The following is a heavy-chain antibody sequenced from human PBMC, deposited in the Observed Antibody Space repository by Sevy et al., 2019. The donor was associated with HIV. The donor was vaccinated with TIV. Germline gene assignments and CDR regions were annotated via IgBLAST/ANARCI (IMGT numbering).Heavy chain of an antibody. CDR3: TTNSKFRGLSELFDY. CDR1: GFTFSNAW. Sequence: GGSLRLSCAASGFTFSNAWMSWVRQAPGKGLEWVGRIKSKTDGGTTDYAAPVKGRFTISRDDSKNTLYLQMNSLKTEDTAIYYCTTNSKFRGLSELFDYWGQGTLVTVSS. CDR2: IKSKTDGGTT. J-gene: IGHJ4*02. D-gene: IGHD3-10*01. V-gene: IGHV3-15*01.